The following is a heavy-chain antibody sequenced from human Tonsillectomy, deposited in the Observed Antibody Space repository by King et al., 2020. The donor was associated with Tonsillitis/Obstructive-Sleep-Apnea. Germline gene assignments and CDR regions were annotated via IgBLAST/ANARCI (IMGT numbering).Heavy chain of an antibody. CDR1: GFTFDDYT. V-gene: IGHV3-43*01. J-gene: IGHJ4*02. Sequence: QLVESGGVVVQPGGSLRLSCAASGFTFDDYTMHWVRQAPGKGLEWVSLISWDGGSTYYADSVKGRFTISRDNSKNSLYLQMNSLRTEDTALYYCAKDGNTMVQGVIIKLNFDYWGQGTLVTVSS. D-gene: IGHD3-10*01. CDR3: AKDGNTMVQGVIIKLNFDY. CDR2: ISWDGGST.